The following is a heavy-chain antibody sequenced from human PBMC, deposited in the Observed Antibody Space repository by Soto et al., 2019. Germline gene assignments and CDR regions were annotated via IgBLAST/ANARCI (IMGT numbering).Heavy chain of an antibody. CDR3: AKDRGRYCSGGSCSDY. CDR1: GFTFDDYA. D-gene: IGHD2-15*01. CDR2: ISWNSGSI. J-gene: IGHJ4*02. V-gene: IGHV3-9*01. Sequence: EVQLVESGGGLVQPGRSLRLSCAASGFTFDDYAMHWVRQAPGKGLEWVSGISWNSGSIGYADSVKGRFNISRDNAKNSLYLQMNSLRAEYTALYYCAKDRGRYCSGGSCSDYWGQGTLVTVSS.